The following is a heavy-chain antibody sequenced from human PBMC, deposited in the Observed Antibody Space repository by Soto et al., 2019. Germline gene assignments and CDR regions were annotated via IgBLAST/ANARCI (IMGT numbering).Heavy chain of an antibody. Sequence: QVQLVQSGAEVKKPGASVKVSCKASGYTFTSYAMHWVRQAPGQRLEWMGWINAGNGNTKYSQKFQGRVTITRDTSASTADMELSSLRSEDTAVYYCARDLQQLVRGNWFDPWGQGTLVTVSS. V-gene: IGHV1-3*01. J-gene: IGHJ5*02. D-gene: IGHD6-13*01. CDR1: GYTFTSYA. CDR3: ARDLQQLVRGNWFDP. CDR2: INAGNGNT.